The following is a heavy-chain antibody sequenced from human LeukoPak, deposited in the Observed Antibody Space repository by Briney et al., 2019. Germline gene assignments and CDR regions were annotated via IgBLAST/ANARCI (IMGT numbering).Heavy chain of an antibody. Sequence: GGSLRLSCAASGFTFSSYAMSWVRQAPGKGLEWVSAISGSGGSKYYADYVKGRFTISRDNSKNTLYLQMNSLRAEDTAVYYCAKAKKQWLLDYWGQGTLVTVSS. V-gene: IGHV3-23*01. CDR3: AKAKKQWLLDY. D-gene: IGHD6-19*01. J-gene: IGHJ4*02. CDR2: ISGSGGSK. CDR1: GFTFSSYA.